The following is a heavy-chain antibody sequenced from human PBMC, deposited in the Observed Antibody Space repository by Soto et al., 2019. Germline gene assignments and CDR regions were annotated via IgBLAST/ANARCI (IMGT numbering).Heavy chain of an antibody. D-gene: IGHD3-3*01. V-gene: IGHV1-3*01. CDR3: ARAQGVTIFGVVSGYYYMDV. CDR2: INAGNGNT. J-gene: IGHJ6*03. CDR1: GYTFTSYA. Sequence: ASVKVSCKASGYTFTSYAMHWVRQAPGQRLEWMGWINAGNGNTKYPQKFQGRVTITRDTSASTAYMELSSLRSEDTAVYYCARAQGVTIFGVVSGYYYMDVWGKGTTVTVSS.